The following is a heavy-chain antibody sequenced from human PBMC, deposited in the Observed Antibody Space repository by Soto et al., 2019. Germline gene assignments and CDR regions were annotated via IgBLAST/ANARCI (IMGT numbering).Heavy chain of an antibody. D-gene: IGHD2-21*02. CDR3: ARDGAVVTATYYYYYGMDV. CDR1: GGSISSGDYY. Sequence: QVQLQESGPGLVKPSQTLSLTCTVSGGSISSGDYYWSWIRQPPGKGLEWIGYIYYSGSTYYNPSLKSLVTISVDTSKNQFSLKLSSVTAADTAVYYCARDGAVVTATYYYYYGMDVWGQGTTVTVSS. J-gene: IGHJ6*02. V-gene: IGHV4-30-4*01. CDR2: IYYSGST.